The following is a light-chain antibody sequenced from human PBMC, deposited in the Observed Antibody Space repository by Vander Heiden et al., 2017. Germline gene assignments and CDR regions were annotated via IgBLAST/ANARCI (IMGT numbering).Light chain of an antibody. CDR2: QDS. CDR3: QAWDSSTVV. V-gene: IGLV3-1*01. CDR1: KLGHKY. Sequence: SYELTQPPSVSVSPGQAASITCSGDKLGHKYACWYQQKPGQSPVLVIDQDSKRPSGIPERFSGSNSGNTATLTISGTQAMDEADYYCQAWDSSTVVFGGGTKLTVL. J-gene: IGLJ2*01.